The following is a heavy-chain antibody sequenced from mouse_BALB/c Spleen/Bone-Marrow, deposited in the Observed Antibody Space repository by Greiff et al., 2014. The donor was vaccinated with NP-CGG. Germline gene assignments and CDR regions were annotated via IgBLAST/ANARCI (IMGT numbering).Heavy chain of an antibody. D-gene: IGHD1-1*02. J-gene: IGHJ1*01. Sequence: LEESGPEVVKPGASVKISCKASGYVFSNSWMNWVKQRPGQGLEWIGRIYPGDGNTTYNGKFKGKATLTADKSSSTVYIQITSLTSVDSAVYFCAGWWDVYFDVWGAGTTVTVSS. CDR2: IYPGDGNT. CDR3: AGWWDVYFDV. V-gene: IGHV1-82*01. CDR1: GYVFSNSW.